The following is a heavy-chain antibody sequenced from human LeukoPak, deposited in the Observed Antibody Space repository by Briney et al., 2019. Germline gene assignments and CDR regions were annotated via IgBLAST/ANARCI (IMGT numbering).Heavy chain of an antibody. V-gene: IGHV3-30*18. CDR1: GFTFSSYG. J-gene: IGHJ4*02. Sequence: GGSLRLSCAASGFTFSSYGMHWVRQAPGKGLEWVAVISYDGSNKYYADSVKGRFTISRDNSKNTLYLQMNSLRAEDTAVYYCAKNPSGQYSSGWQTTYYFDYRGQGTLVTVSS. CDR3: AKNPSGQYSSGWQTTYYFDY. CDR2: ISYDGSNK. D-gene: IGHD6-19*01.